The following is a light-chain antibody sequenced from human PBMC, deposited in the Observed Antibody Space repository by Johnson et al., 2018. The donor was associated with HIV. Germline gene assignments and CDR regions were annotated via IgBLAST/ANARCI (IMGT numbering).Light chain of an antibody. CDR2: DNN. Sequence: QSVLTQPPSVSAAPGQKVTISCSGTSSNIGNHYVSWYQLLPGTAPKLLIYDNNQRPSGIPDRFSVSKSGTSATLGITGLQTGDEADYYCGTWYSSLSAGVFGTGTKVTV. V-gene: IGLV1-51*01. CDR3: GTWYSSLSAGV. J-gene: IGLJ1*01. CDR1: SSNIGNHY.